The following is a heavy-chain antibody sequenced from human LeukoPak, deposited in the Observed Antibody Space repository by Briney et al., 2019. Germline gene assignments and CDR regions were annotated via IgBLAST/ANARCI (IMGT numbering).Heavy chain of an antibody. J-gene: IGHJ4*02. CDR3: ARHSGAMGGAFDI. Sequence: SETLSLTCTVSGGSISSYYWSWSRQPPGKGLEWIGYSHFSGSTNYNPSLKSRVTISVDTSKNQFSLKLTSVTAADTAVYYCARHSGAMGGAFDIWGQGTLVTVSS. V-gene: IGHV4-59*08. D-gene: IGHD2-15*01. CDR2: SHFSGST. CDR1: GGSISSYY.